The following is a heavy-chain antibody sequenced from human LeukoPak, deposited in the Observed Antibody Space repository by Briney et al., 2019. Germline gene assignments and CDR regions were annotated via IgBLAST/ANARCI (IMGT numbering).Heavy chain of an antibody. CDR3: ARVQGHALPTNALDF. D-gene: IGHD5-12*01. CDR2: LYSGGST. J-gene: IGHJ3*01. CDR1: GVIVSSNY. V-gene: IGHV3-66*01. Sequence: GGSLRLSCEVSGVIVSSNYLSWVRQPPGKGLEWVSVLYSGGSTFYADSVRGRFIISRDNSKNTVFLQMNSLRAEDTAVYYCARVQGHALPTNALDFWGQGTMVTVSS.